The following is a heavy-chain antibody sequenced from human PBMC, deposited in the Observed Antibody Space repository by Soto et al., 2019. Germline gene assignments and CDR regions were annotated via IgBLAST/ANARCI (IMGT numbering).Heavy chain of an antibody. CDR3: ARDGRSDYRSGWYYFDY. Sequence: QVQLVQSGAEVKKPGASVKVSCKASGYTFTSYYMHWVRQAPGQGLEWMGIINPSGGSTSYAQKFQGRVTMTRDTSTSTVYMELSSLRSEDTAVYYCARDGRSDYRSGWYYFDYWGQGTLVTVSS. CDR2: INPSGGST. V-gene: IGHV1-46*01. J-gene: IGHJ4*02. D-gene: IGHD6-19*01. CDR1: GYTFTSYY.